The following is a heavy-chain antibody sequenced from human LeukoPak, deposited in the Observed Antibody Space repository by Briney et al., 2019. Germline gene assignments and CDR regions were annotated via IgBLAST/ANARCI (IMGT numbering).Heavy chain of an antibody. D-gene: IGHD3-3*01. CDR3: AKDKTYDDFWSGHDAFDI. J-gene: IGHJ3*02. CDR2: FTGSGDTT. Sequence: GGLRLSCAPSGFTFTTYASSWVRQAPGKGLDWVEYFTGSGDTTYDENYVKGRFTISREISKNTLYLQMKSLRAGDTAVYYCAKDKTYDDFWSGHDAFDIWGQGTMVTVSS. CDR1: GFTFTTYA. V-gene: IGHV3-23*01.